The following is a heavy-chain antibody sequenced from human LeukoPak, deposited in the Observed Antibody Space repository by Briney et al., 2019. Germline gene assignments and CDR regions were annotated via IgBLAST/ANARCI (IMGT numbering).Heavy chain of an antibody. CDR3: ARAKPKNMVRGLIMRRESRYYFDY. CDR1: GFTVSSNY. J-gene: IGHJ4*02. V-gene: IGHV3-53*01. Sequence: GGSLRLSCAASGFTVSSNYMSWVRQAPGKGLEWVSVIYSRGSTYYADSVKGRFTISRDNSKSTLYIQMNSLRAEDTAVYYCARAKPKNMVRGLIMRRESRYYFDYWGQGTLVTVSS. CDR2: IYSRGST. D-gene: IGHD3-10*01.